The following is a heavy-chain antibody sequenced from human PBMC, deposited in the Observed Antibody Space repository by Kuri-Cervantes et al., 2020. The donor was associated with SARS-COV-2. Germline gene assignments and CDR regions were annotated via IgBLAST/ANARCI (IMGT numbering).Heavy chain of an antibody. CDR3: AKDIGVVPAASTLAWFDP. J-gene: IGHJ5*02. CDR2: IYTSGST. CDR1: GGSISSYY. Sequence: SETLSLTCTVSGGSISSYYWSWIRQPAGKGLEWIGRIYTSGSTNHNPSLKSRVTMSVDTSKNQFSLKLSSVTAADTAVYYCAKDIGVVPAASTLAWFDPWGQGTLVTVSS. D-gene: IGHD2-2*01. V-gene: IGHV4-4*07.